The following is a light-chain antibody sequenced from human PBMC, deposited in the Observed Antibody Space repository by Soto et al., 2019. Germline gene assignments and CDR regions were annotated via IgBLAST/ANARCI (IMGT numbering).Light chain of an antibody. J-gene: IGKJ2*01. CDR3: QQYNSFSRT. CDR1: QSISTW. V-gene: IGKV1-5*03. Sequence: DIQMTQSPSTLSASVGDRVAITCRASQSISTWLAWYQQKSGKAPKLLIYKASTLESGVPSRFSGSGSGTEFTLTISSLQPGDFATYDCQQYNSFSRTFGQGTKLEIK. CDR2: KAS.